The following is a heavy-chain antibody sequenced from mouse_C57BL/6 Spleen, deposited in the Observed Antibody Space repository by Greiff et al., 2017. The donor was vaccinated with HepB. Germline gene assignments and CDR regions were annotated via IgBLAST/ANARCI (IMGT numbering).Heavy chain of an antibody. V-gene: IGHV1-39*01. CDR2: INPNYGTT. CDR3: ARSGGGYDYDKAYWYFDV. D-gene: IGHD2-4*01. Sequence: EVQLQQSGPELVKPGASVKISCKASGYSFTDYNMNWVKQSNGKSLEWIGVINPNYGTTSYNQKFKGKATLTVDQSSSTAYMQLNSLPSEDSAVYYCARSGGGYDYDKAYWYFDVWGTGTTVTVSS. CDR1: GYSFTDYN. J-gene: IGHJ1*03.